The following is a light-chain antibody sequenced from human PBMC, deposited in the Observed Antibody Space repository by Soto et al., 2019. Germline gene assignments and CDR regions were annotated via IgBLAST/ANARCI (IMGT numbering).Light chain of an antibody. CDR2: GAS. CDR1: QSVNSH. V-gene: IGKV3-20*01. Sequence: EIVLTQAPDTLSLSPGERATLSCRSSQSVNSHLAWYQQKPGQAPRLLIYGASSRATGIPDRFSGSGSGTDFTLTISRLEPEDFAVYYCQQYGSSTRTFGQGTKVDIK. J-gene: IGKJ1*01. CDR3: QQYGSSTRT.